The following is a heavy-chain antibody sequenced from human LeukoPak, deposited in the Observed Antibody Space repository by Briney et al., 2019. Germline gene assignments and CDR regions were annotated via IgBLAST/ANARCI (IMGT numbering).Heavy chain of an antibody. V-gene: IGHV4-34*01. CDR1: GGSFSGYY. J-gene: IGHJ6*03. D-gene: IGHD3-9*01. CDR2: INHSGST. CDR3: ARGTYYDILTGYFGPYYYYMDV. Sequence: SETLSLTCAVYGGSFSGYYWSWIRQPPGKGLEWIGEINHSGSTNYNPTLKSRVTISVDTSKNQFSLKLSSVTAADTAVYYCARGTYYDILTGYFGPYYYYMDVWGKGTTVTISS.